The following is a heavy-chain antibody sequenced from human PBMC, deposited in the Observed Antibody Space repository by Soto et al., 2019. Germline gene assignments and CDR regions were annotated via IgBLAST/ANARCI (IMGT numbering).Heavy chain of an antibody. CDR2: ISWNSGSI. J-gene: IGHJ3*02. Sequence: VQLVESGGGLVQPGRSLRLSCAASGFTFDDYAMHWVRQAPGKGLEWVSGISWNSGSIGYADSVKGRFTISRDNAKNSLYLQMNSLRAEDTALYYCAKNMVRGFHLPDDAFEIWGQGTMVTVSS. D-gene: IGHD3-10*01. CDR1: GFTFDDYA. CDR3: AKNMVRGFHLPDDAFEI. V-gene: IGHV3-9*01.